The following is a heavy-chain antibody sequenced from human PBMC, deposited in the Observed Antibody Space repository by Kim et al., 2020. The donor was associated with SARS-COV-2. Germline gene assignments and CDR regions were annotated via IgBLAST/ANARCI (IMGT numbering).Heavy chain of an antibody. Sequence: GGSLRLSCAASGFTFSSYEMNWVRQAPGKGLEWVSYISSSGSTIYYADSVKGRFTISRDNAKNSLYLKMNSLRAEDTAVYYCAGWAVEMATIKPFDYWGQGTLVTVSS. CDR2: ISSSGSTI. CDR1: GFTFSSYE. D-gene: IGHD5-12*01. CDR3: AGWAVEMATIKPFDY. J-gene: IGHJ4*02. V-gene: IGHV3-48*03.